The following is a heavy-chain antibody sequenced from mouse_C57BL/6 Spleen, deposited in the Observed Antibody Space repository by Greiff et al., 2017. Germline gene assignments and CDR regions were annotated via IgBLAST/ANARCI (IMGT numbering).Heavy chain of an antibody. Sequence: EVHLVESGGGLVQPGGSLSLSCAASGFTFTDYYMSWVRQPPGKALEWLGFIRNKANGYTTEYSASVKGRFTISRDNSQSILYLQMNALRAEDSATYYCARDSSGRFAYWGQGTLVTVSA. V-gene: IGHV7-3*01. CDR1: GFTFTDYY. CDR2: IRNKANGYTT. J-gene: IGHJ3*01. D-gene: IGHD3-2*02. CDR3: ARDSSGRFAY.